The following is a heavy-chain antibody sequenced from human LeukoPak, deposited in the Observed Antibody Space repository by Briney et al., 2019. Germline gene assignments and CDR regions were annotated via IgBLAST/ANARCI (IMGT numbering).Heavy chain of an antibody. D-gene: IGHD3-22*01. J-gene: IGHJ3*02. V-gene: IGHV3-66*01. CDR1: GFTVSSNY. Sequence: GGSLRLSCAASGFTVSSNYMSWVRLAPGKGLEWVSVIYSGGGTYYADSVKGRFTISRDNSKNTLFLQMNSLRAEDTAVYYCARELTTFYCDISGYYGHAFDIWGQGTMVTVSS. CDR2: IYSGGGT. CDR3: ARELTTFYCDISGYYGHAFDI.